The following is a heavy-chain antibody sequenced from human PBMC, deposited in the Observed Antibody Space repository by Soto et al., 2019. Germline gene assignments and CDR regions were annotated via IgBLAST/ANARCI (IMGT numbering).Heavy chain of an antibody. CDR2: INPNSGGT. J-gene: IGHJ4*02. D-gene: IGHD4-4*01. CDR3: ARDTRLMTTVTSPYDY. CDR1: GYTFTGYY. V-gene: IGHV1-2*02. Sequence: QVQLVPSGAAVKKPGASVKVSCKASGYTFTGYYMHWVRQAPGQGLEWMGWINPNSGGTNYAQKFQGRVTMTRDTSISTAYMELSRLRSDDTAVYYCARDTRLMTTVTSPYDYWGQGTLVTVSS.